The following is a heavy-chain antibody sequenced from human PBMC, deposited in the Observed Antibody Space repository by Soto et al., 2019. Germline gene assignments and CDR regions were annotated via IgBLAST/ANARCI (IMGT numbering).Heavy chain of an antibody. CDR1: GYTFTSYY. CDR3: ARELKWELLRGWFDL. CDR2: INPSGGST. J-gene: IGHJ5*02. D-gene: IGHD1-26*01. V-gene: IGHV1-46*01. Sequence: ASVKVSCKASGYTFTSYYMHWVRQAPGQGLEWMGIINPSGGSTSYAQKFQGRVTMTRDTSTSTVYMELSSLRSEDTAVYYCARELKWELLRGWFDLWGQRTLVTVSS.